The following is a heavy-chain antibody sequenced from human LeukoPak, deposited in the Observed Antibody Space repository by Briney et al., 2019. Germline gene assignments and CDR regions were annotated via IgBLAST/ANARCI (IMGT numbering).Heavy chain of an antibody. V-gene: IGHV3-30*03. D-gene: IGHD3-22*01. CDR1: GFTFSSYG. CDR2: ISYDGSNK. CDR3: ATTFYDSSGYYYPPGY. J-gene: IGHJ4*02. Sequence: GGSLRLSCATSGFTFSSYGMHWVRQAPGKGLEWVAVISYDGSNKYYADSVKGRFTISRDNSKNTLYLQMNSLRAEDTAVYYCATTFYDSSGYYYPPGYWGQGTLVTVSS.